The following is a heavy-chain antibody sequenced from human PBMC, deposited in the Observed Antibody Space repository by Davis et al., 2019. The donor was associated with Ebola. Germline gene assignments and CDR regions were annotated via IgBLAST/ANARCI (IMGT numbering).Heavy chain of an antibody. J-gene: IGHJ4*02. V-gene: IGHV3-7*03. CDR3: AREGQIH. CDR2: IKQDGSKI. Sequence: GESLKIPCAVPGFTFSSYWMSWVRQAPGKGLEWVANIKQDGSKIHYVDSVKGRFTISRENTKKSLYLQKDGLRAEDTTLYYCAREGQIHWGQGTLVTVSS. CDR1: GFTFSSYW.